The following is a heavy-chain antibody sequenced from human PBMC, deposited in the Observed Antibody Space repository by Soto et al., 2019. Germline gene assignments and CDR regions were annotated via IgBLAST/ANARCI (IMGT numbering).Heavy chain of an antibody. D-gene: IGHD1-26*01. V-gene: IGHV3-9*01. J-gene: IGHJ5*02. Sequence: EVQLVESGGGLVQPGRSLRLSCAASGFTFDDYAMHWVRQAPGKGLEWVSGISWNSGSIGYADSVKGRFTISRDNAKNSLYLQMNSLRAEDTALYYCAIDIASTSFLNWFDPWGQGTLVTVSS. CDR2: ISWNSGSI. CDR3: AIDIASTSFLNWFDP. CDR1: GFTFDDYA.